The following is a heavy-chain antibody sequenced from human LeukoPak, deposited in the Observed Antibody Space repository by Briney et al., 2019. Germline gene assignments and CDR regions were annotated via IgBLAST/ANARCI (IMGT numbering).Heavy chain of an antibody. J-gene: IGHJ4*02. CDR1: GFTFSAYA. CDR2: IGSDNKP. D-gene: IGHD6-19*01. CDR3: AREERDSSGWTFLDN. V-gene: IGHV3-23*01. Sequence: PGGSLRLSCEASGFTFSAYAMTWVRQAPGQGLEWVSSIGSDNKPHYSESVKGRFAISRDNSKSMLFLQLNSLRAEDTALYYCAREERDSSGWTFLDNWGQGTLVTVSS.